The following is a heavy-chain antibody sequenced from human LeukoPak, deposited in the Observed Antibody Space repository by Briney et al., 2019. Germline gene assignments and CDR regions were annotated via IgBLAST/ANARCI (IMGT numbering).Heavy chain of an antibody. CDR2: INPSGGST. D-gene: IGHD2-2*02. J-gene: IGHJ5*02. CDR1: GYTFTSYY. CDR3: AREYCSSTSCYTSGFDP. Sequence: ASVKVSCKASGYTFTSYYMHWVRQAPGQGLEWMGIINPSGGSTSYAQKFQGRVTMTRDTSTSTVYMELSSLRSEDTAVYYCAREYCSSTSCYTSGFDPWGQGTLVTVSS. V-gene: IGHV1-46*01.